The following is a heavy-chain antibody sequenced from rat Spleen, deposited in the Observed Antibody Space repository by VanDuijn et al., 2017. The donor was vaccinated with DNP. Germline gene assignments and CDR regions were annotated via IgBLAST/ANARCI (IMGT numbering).Heavy chain of an antibody. Sequence: EVQLVESGGGLVQPGRSLKLSCVVSGFTFSNYDMAWVRQAPTKGLEWVASISPSGGSTYYRDSVKGRFTVSRDNAKSSLYLQMDSLRSEDTATYYCARDPSILRPHFDYWGQGVMVTVSS. CDR1: GFTFSNYD. CDR2: ISPSGGST. D-gene: IGHD1-6*01. J-gene: IGHJ2*01. V-gene: IGHV5-25*01. CDR3: ARDPSILRPHFDY.